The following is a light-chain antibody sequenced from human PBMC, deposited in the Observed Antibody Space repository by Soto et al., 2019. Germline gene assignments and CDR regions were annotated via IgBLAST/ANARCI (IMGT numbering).Light chain of an antibody. Sequence: QSALTQPASVSGSPGQSITISCTGTSSDVGGYNYVSWYQQHPGKAPKLMIYEVSNRPSGVSNRFPGSKSGNTASLTISGLQAEDEADYYCSSYTSSSPYVFGTGTKVTV. CDR1: SSDVGGYNY. V-gene: IGLV2-14*01. CDR3: SSYTSSSPYV. J-gene: IGLJ1*01. CDR2: EVS.